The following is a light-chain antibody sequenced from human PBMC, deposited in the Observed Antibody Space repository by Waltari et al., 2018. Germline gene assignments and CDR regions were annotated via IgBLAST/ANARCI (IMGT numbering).Light chain of an antibody. CDR3: QGWVSSVV. V-gene: IGLV3-21*02. J-gene: IGLJ2*01. Sequence: SYVLTQPPSVPVAPGPPARITCGGDRSGSTSVHWYQQKPGQATVLVVFDASDRPSGISERFTGSTSGPPATLTISGVEAGDEADYYCQGWVSSVVFGGGTKLTVL. CDR2: DAS. CDR1: RSGSTS.